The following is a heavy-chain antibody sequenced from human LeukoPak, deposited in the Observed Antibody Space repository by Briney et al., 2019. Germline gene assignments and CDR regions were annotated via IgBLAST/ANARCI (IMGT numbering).Heavy chain of an antibody. V-gene: IGHV1-8*01. D-gene: IGHD1-7*01. CDR3: ARVGMTGTTRRHWFDP. J-gene: IGHJ5*02. Sequence: ASVKVSCKASGYTFTSYDINWVRQATGQGLEWMGWMNPNSGNTGYAQKFQGRVTMTRNTSISTAYMELSSLRSEDTAVYYCARVGMTGTTRRHWFDPWGQGTLVTVSS. CDR1: GYTFTSYD. CDR2: MNPNSGNT.